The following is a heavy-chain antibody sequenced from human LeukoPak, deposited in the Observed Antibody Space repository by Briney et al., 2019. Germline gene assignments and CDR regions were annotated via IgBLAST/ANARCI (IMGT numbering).Heavy chain of an antibody. CDR1: GFTFSSYA. D-gene: IGHD6-13*01. Sequence: GGSLRLSCAASGFTFSSYAMHWVRQAPGKGLEWVAVISYDGSNKYYADSVKGRFTISRDNSKNTLYMQMHSLRVEDTAVYYRARDIRGAGTLAFDYWGQGTLVTVSS. J-gene: IGHJ4*02. V-gene: IGHV3-30*04. CDR2: ISYDGSNK. CDR3: ARDIRGAGTLAFDY.